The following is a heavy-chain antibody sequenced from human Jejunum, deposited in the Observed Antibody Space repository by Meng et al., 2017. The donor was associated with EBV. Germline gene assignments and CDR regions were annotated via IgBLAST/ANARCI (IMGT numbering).Heavy chain of an antibody. Sequence: QVRLQESGPGVVKPSETLSLTCTVSNGSVTTYYWRWIRQPPGKALEWIGYIFNSRSPAYNPSLGGRATMSLDTYTNQVSLKLTSLSAADTAVYYCVRLINGGYEGLFWFDPWGQGTLVTVSS. CDR3: VRLINGGYEGLFWFDP. V-gene: IGHV4-59*02. CDR2: IFNSRSP. J-gene: IGHJ5*02. CDR1: NGSVTTYY. D-gene: IGHD1-20*01.